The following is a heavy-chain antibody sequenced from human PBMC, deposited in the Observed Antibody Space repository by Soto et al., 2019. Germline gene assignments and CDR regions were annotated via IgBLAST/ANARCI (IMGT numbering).Heavy chain of an antibody. V-gene: IGHV4-31*03. CDR3: AREGRDGCNSLFDY. CDR1: GGSISSGGYY. J-gene: IGHJ4*02. CDR2: IYYSGST. D-gene: IGHD2-21*02. Sequence: SETLSLTCTVSGGSISSGGYYWSWIRQHPGKGLEWIGYIYYSGSTYYNPSLKSRVTISVDTSKNQFSLKLSSVTAADTAVYYCAREGRDGCNSLFDYWGQGTLVTVSS.